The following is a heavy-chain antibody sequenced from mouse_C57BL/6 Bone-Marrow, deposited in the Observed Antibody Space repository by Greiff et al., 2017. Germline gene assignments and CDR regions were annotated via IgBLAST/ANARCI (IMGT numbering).Heavy chain of an antibody. V-gene: IGHV2-9*01. D-gene: IGHD1-1*01. J-gene: IGHJ4*01. CDR3: AKRAYYYGSSQYYYAMDY. CDR2: IWGGGST. Sequence: VMLVESGPGLVAPSQSLSITCTVSGFSLTSYGVDWVRQPPGKGLEWLGVIWGGGSTNYNSALMSRLSISKDNSKSQVFLKMNSLQTDDTAMYSCAKRAYYYGSSQYYYAMDYWGQGTSVTVSS. CDR1: GFSLTSYG.